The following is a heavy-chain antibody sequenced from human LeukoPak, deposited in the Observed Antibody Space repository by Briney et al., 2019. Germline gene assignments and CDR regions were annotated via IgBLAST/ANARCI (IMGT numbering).Heavy chain of an antibody. Sequence: PGRSLRLSCAASGFTFSICAMHWVRQAPGKGLEWVATLSFDGSNKHYADSVKGRFTISRDNSENTLYLQMNSLTAEDTAVYYCAKRMSGSYYPEYWGQGTLVTVSS. CDR2: LSFDGSNK. J-gene: IGHJ4*02. CDR1: GFTFSICA. D-gene: IGHD1-26*01. V-gene: IGHV3-30-3*02. CDR3: AKRMSGSYYPEY.